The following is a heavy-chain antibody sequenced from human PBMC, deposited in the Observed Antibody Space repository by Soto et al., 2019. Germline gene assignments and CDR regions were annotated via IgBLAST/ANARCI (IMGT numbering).Heavy chain of an antibody. CDR3: ARVVGGMITFGGVIVIPYFDY. CDR1: GYTFTSYD. D-gene: IGHD3-16*02. J-gene: IGHJ4*02. V-gene: IGHV1-8*01. Sequence: ASVKVSCKASGYTFTSYDINWVRQGTGQGLEWMGWMNPKSGNTGYAQKFQGRVTRTRNTSISTAYMELSSLRSEDTAVYYCARVVGGMITFGGVIVIPYFDYWGQGTLVTVSS. CDR2: MNPKSGNT.